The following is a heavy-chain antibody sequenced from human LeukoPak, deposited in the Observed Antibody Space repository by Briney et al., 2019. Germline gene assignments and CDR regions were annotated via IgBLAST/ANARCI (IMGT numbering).Heavy chain of an antibody. CDR3: GGHIGSVWYYFDY. Sequence: PSETLSLTCTVSGGSLSSYYWSWIRQPPGKGLEWIGYIYYSGSTNYNPSLKSRATISVDTSKNQFSLKLSSVTAADTAVYYCGGHIGSVWYYFDYWGQGTLVTVSS. D-gene: IGHD6-19*01. CDR2: IYYSGST. CDR1: GGSLSSYY. V-gene: IGHV4-59*08. J-gene: IGHJ4*02.